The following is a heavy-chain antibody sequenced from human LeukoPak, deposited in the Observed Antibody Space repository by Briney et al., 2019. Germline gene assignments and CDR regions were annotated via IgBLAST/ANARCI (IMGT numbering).Heavy chain of an antibody. J-gene: IGHJ4*02. CDR1: GGSISSYY. CDR3: ARRGGTVVGDTGYHYWYFDN. Sequence: SETLSLTCTVSGGSISSYYWSWVRQFPGKGLEWIGYISDSGSTNYSPSLESRVTISVDTSKNKFFLILSSVTAADTAVYYCARRGGTVVGDTGYHYWYFDNWGQGTPVTVSS. V-gene: IGHV4-59*08. D-gene: IGHD5-12*01. CDR2: ISDSGST.